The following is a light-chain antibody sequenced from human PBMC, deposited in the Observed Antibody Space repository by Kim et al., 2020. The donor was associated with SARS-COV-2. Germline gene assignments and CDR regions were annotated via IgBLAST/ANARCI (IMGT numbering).Light chain of an antibody. CDR1: QGISNH. Sequence: DIQMTQSPSSLSASVGDGVTITCRASQGISNHLAWYQQKPGKDPQVLIYDASALQSGVPSRFSGSRSGTDFTLTISSLQPDDVATYYCQKYDSAPWTFGQGTKVDIK. CDR2: DAS. CDR3: QKYDSAPWT. J-gene: IGKJ1*01. V-gene: IGKV1-27*01.